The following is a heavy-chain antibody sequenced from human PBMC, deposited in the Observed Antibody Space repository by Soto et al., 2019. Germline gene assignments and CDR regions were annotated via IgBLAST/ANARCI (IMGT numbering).Heavy chain of an antibody. D-gene: IGHD4-17*01. CDR1: GFTFSSYS. J-gene: IGHJ4*02. CDR2: ISSSSSYI. V-gene: IGHV3-21*01. Sequence: EVQLVESGGGLVKPGGSPRLSCAASGFTFSSYSMNWVRQAPGKGLEWVSSISSSSSYIYYADSVKGRFTISRDNAKNSLYLQMNSLRAEDTAVYYCASGTYGDSAYYFDYWGQGTLVTVSS. CDR3: ASGTYGDSAYYFDY.